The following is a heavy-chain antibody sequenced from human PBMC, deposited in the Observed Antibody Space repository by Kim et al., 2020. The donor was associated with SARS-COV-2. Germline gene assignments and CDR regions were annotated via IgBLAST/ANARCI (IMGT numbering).Heavy chain of an antibody. V-gene: IGHV1-69*13. CDR2: IIPIFGTA. CDR3: ATKHAESGSDESYYYYGMDV. D-gene: IGHD3-22*01. CDR1: GGTFSSYA. J-gene: IGHJ6*02. Sequence: SVKVSCKASGGTFSSYAISWVRQAPGQGLEWMGGIIPIFGTANYAQKFQGRVTITADESTSTAYMELSSLRSEDTAVYYCATKHAESGSDESYYYYGMDVWGQGTTVTVSS.